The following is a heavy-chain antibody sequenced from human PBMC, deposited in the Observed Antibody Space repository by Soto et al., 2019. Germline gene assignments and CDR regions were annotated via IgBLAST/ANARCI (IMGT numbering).Heavy chain of an antibody. CDR2: ISSSSSTI. CDR3: ARAPPRSVLRFLEGMEGGYYGMDV. CDR1: GFTFSSYS. Sequence: GGSLRLSCAASGFTFSSYSMNWVRQAPGKGLEWVSYISSSSSTIYYADSVKGRFTISRDNAKNSLYLQMNSLRDEDTAVYYCARAPPRSVLRFLEGMEGGYYGMDVWGQGTTVTVSS. J-gene: IGHJ6*02. D-gene: IGHD3-3*01. V-gene: IGHV3-48*02.